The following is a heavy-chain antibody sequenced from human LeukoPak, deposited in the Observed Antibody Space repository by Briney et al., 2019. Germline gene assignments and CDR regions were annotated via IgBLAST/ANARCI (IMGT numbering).Heavy chain of an antibody. CDR2: IRYDGSNK. Sequence: GGSLRLSCAASEFTFSSYGMHWVHQAPGKGLEWVAFIRYDGSNKYYADSVKGRFTISRDNAKNSLYLQINSLRAEDTAVYYCAELGITMIGGVWGKGTTVTISS. V-gene: IGHV3-30*02. D-gene: IGHD3-10*02. J-gene: IGHJ6*04. CDR1: EFTFSSYG. CDR3: AELGITMIGGV.